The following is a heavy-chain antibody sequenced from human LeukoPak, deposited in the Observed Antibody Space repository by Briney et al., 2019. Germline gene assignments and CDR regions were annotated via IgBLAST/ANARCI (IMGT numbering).Heavy chain of an antibody. D-gene: IGHD6-19*01. CDR2: SGTVGDT. Sequence: GGSLRLSCAASGFTFSRYDMHWVRQITGKGLEWLSNSGTVGDTYYPDSVKGRFTTSRENAKNSVYLQTGSLRVGDTAVYYCARTKPWPNNDVFDMWGQGTLVIVSS. CDR1: GFTFSRYD. J-gene: IGHJ3*02. CDR3: ARTKPWPNNDVFDM. V-gene: IGHV3-13*01.